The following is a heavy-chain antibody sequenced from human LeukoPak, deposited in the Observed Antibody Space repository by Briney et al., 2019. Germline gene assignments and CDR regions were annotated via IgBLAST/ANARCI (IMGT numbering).Heavy chain of an antibody. J-gene: IGHJ4*02. CDR3: ARASGRIAARPGDY. Sequence: ASVKVSCKASGYTFTGYYMHWVRQAPGQGPEWMGWINPNSGGTNYAQKFQGRVTMTRDTSISTAYMELSRLRSDDTAVYYCARASGRIAARPGDYWGQGTLVTVSS. CDR2: INPNSGGT. V-gene: IGHV1-2*02. D-gene: IGHD6-6*01. CDR1: GYTFTGYY.